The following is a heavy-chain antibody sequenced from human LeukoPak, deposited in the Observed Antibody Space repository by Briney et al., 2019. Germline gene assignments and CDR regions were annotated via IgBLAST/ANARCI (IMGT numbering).Heavy chain of an antibody. CDR1: GFTFSSYW. CDR2: MKQDASEK. V-gene: IGHV3-7*01. D-gene: IGHD1-1*01. J-gene: IGHJ4*02. CDR3: VRDRNPRHSYFDL. Sequence: GGSLRLSCAASGFTFSSYWMSWVRQAPGKGPEWVANMKQDASEKYFGALNGRFTIFRDNAKNSLYLQMNTLTVEDTALYFCVRDRNPRHSYFDLWGQGTLVTVSS.